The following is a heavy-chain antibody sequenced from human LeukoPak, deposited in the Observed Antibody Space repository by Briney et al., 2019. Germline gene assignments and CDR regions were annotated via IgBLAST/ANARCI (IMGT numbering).Heavy chain of an antibody. J-gene: IGHJ4*02. D-gene: IGHD6-13*01. CDR3: ATHSAAAAVYLDY. V-gene: IGHV4-59*08. CDR2: IYYSGNT. CDR1: GGSISGYY. Sequence: SETLSLTCTVSGGSISGYYWSWIRQPPGKGLEWIGYIYYSGNTNYNPSLKSRVTITVDTSKNQFSLKLSSVTAADTAVYYCATHSAAAAVYLDYWGQGILVTVSS.